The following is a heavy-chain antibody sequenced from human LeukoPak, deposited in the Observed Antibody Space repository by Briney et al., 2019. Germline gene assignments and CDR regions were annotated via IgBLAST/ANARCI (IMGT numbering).Heavy chain of an antibody. CDR2: IYTSGTT. D-gene: IGHD4-11*01. Sequence: SETLSPTCTVSGGSISSYYWSWIRQPAGKGLEYIGHIYTSGTTNYNPSLKSRVTMSIDTSKNQFSLNLNSVTAADTAIYYCARGTYRKFFDYWGQGTLVTVSS. V-gene: IGHV4-4*07. CDR1: GGSISSYY. J-gene: IGHJ4*02. CDR3: ARGTYRKFFDY.